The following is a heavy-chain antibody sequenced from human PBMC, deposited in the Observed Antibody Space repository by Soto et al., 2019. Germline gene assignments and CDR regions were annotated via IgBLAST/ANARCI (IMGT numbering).Heavy chain of an antibody. CDR3: ARDMPLGYYYDSSDYFDY. Sequence: GGSLRLSCAASGFTFSRFSMXWVRQAPGKGLEWVSSISSSSSYIYYADSVKGRFTISRDNAKNSLYLQMNSLRAEDTAVYYCARDMPLGYYYDSSDYFDYWGQGTLVTVSS. J-gene: IGHJ4*01. CDR1: GFTFSRFS. V-gene: IGHV3-21*01. CDR2: ISSSSSYI. D-gene: IGHD3-22*01.